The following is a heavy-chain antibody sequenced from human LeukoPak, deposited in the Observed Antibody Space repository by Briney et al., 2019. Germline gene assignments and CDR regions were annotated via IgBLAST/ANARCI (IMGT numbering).Heavy chain of an antibody. D-gene: IGHD3-3*01. Sequence: GASVKVSCKASDYTFTRYGLSWVRQTPGQGLEWMGWISTYNGNTIYAQKFQVRVTMTTDKSTSTAYMELRSLRSDDTAVYYCARTPRYDFWSGYSNWFDPLRQGNQVTVSS. CDR1: DYTFTRYG. V-gene: IGHV1-18*01. CDR2: ISTYNGNT. J-gene: IGHJ5*02. CDR3: ARTPRYDFWSGYSNWFDP.